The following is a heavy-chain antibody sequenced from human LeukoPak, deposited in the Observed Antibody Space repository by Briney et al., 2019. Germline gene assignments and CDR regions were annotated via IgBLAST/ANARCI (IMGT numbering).Heavy chain of an antibody. CDR3: ARLEVLLWFGELLGPLFDY. Sequence: SETLSLTCAVYGGSFSGYYWSWIRQPPGKGLEWIGEINHSGSTNYNPSLKSRVTISVDTSKNQFSLKLSSVTAADTAVYYCARLEVLLWFGELLGPLFDYWGQGTLVTVSS. CDR1: GGSFSGYY. V-gene: IGHV4-34*01. J-gene: IGHJ4*02. D-gene: IGHD3-10*01. CDR2: INHSGST.